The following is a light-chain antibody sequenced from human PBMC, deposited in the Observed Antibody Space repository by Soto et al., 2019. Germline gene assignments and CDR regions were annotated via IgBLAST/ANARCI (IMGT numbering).Light chain of an antibody. CDR1: QGISSY. V-gene: IGKV1-39*01. Sequence: DIQLTQSPSFLSASVGDRVTITCRASQGISSYLAWYQQKPGKAPNLLIHTASTLQSGVPSRFSGSGSGTHFTLTISSLQAEDFATYYCQQSYGTPWTFGQGTKVDIK. CDR3: QQSYGTPWT. CDR2: TAS. J-gene: IGKJ1*01.